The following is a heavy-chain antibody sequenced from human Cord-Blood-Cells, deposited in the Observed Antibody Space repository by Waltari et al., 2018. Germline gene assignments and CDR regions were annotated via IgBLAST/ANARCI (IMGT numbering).Heavy chain of an antibody. Sequence: VQLVEPGEALVTPGRSVRAPRADSRTTFSRSRTHSSRQAPGKGLEWVSSISSSSYIYYADSVKGRFTISRDNAKNSLYLQMNSLRAEDTAVYYCARGNDGVQQLADYWGQGTLVTVSS. V-gene: IGHV3-21*01. D-gene: IGHD6-13*01. CDR2: ISSSSYI. J-gene: IGHJ4*02. CDR3: ARGNDGVQQLADY. CDR1: RTTFSRSR.